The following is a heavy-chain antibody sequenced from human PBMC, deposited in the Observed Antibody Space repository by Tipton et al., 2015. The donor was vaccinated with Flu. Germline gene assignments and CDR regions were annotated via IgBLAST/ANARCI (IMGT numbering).Heavy chain of an antibody. J-gene: IGHJ6*02. CDR2: FSPDGRYI. D-gene: IGHD2-2*01. V-gene: IGHV3-11*01. CDR1: GFTLSDFY. CDR3: ARGPQVPVWPYYYGMDV. Sequence: GSLRLSCAASGFTLSDFYMSWVRQAPGKGLEWVSYFSPDGRYIYYADSVRGRFTISRDNSKNALYLQMSSLRAEDTAVYYCARGPQVPVWPYYYGMDVWGQGTTVTVSS.